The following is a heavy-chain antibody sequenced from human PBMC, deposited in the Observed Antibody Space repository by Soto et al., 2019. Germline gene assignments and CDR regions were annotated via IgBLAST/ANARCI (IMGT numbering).Heavy chain of an antibody. D-gene: IGHD2-21*01. CDR1: GYTFSTYW. J-gene: IGHJ3*02. V-gene: IGHV5-51*01. CDR3: XRQKLWMATINNDAFDI. Sequence: GESLKISCKASGYTFSTYWIGWVRQMPGRGLEWMGFIYPGDSDTSYSPSFQGQVTISADKSTSTVYLQWSSLKASDTAMYYCXRQKLWMATINNDAFDIWGQGTMVTVSS. CDR2: IYPGDSDT.